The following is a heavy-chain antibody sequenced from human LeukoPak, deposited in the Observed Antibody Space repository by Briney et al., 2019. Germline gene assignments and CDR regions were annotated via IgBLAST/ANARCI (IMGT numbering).Heavy chain of an antibody. CDR2: IYYSGST. J-gene: IGHJ5*02. Sequence: SETLSLTCTVSGDSISSYYWSWIRQPPGKGLEWIGYIYYSGSTKYNPSLKSRVTISVDTSKNQFSLKLNSVTAADTAVYYCARGGAENCGGACYLNWFDPWGQGTLVTVSS. CDR3: ARGGAENCGGACYLNWFDP. D-gene: IGHD2-21*02. CDR1: GDSISSYY. V-gene: IGHV4-59*01.